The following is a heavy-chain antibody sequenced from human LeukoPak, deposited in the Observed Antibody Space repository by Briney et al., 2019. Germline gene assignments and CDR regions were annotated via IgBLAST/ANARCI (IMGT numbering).Heavy chain of an antibody. CDR3: ARISNMATTLDS. CDR1: GYTFTSYD. Sequence: ASVKVSCKASGYTFTSYDINWVRQATGQGLEWMGWMNPNSGNTGYAQKFQGRVTMTRNTSISTAYMELRSLRSDDTAVYYCARISNMATTLDSWGQGTLVTVSS. CDR2: MNPNSGNT. V-gene: IGHV1-8*01. D-gene: IGHD5-24*01. J-gene: IGHJ4*02.